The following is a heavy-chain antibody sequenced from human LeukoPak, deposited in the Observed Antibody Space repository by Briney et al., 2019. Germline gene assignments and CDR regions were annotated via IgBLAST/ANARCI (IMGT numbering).Heavy chain of an antibody. D-gene: IGHD3-10*01. V-gene: IGHV3-48*01. CDR3: ARGGVDYYGSGTYYLMYYFDY. J-gene: IGHJ4*02. CDR2: ISLSSSSI. CDR1: GFTFSNYN. Sequence: GGSLRLTCAASGFTFSNYNMNWVRQAPGKGLEWVSYISLSSSSIYYADSVKGRFTISRDDPHNTLYLQMNSLRAEDTAVYCWARGGVDYYGSGTYYLMYYFDYWGQGALVTVSS.